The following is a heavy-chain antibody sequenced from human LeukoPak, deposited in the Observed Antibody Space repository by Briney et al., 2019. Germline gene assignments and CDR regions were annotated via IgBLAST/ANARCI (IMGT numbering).Heavy chain of an antibody. Sequence: GGSLRLSCAASGSTFSSYSMNWVRQAPGKGLEWVSSISSSSDHIAYADSVKGRFTISRDNAKNALYLQVNSLRAEDTAVYYCARDSHSSGWYGSDYWGQGTLVTVSS. CDR2: ISSSSDHI. J-gene: IGHJ4*02. D-gene: IGHD6-19*01. CDR3: ARDSHSSGWYGSDY. V-gene: IGHV3-21*01. CDR1: GSTFSSYS.